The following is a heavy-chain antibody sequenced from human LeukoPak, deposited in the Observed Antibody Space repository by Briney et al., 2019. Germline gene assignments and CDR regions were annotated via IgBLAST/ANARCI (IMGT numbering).Heavy chain of an antibody. V-gene: IGHV3-23*01. CDR3: ARDGWFGELFY. Sequence: GGSLRLSCAASGFTFSSYAMSWVRQAPGKGLEWVSAISGSGGSTYYADSVKGRFTISRDNSKNTLYLQMNSLRAEDTAVYYCARDGWFGELFYWGQGTLVTVSS. CDR1: GFTFSSYA. D-gene: IGHD3-10*01. CDR2: ISGSGGST. J-gene: IGHJ4*02.